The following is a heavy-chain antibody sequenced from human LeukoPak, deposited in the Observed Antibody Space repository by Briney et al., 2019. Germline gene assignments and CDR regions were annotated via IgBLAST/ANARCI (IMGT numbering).Heavy chain of an antibody. J-gene: IGHJ4*02. CDR3: ARASAAGDGPFDY. D-gene: IGHD7-27*01. Sequence: PSETLSLTCAVSGGSISSGGYSWSWIRQPPGKGLEWIGYIYYSGSTYYNPSLKSRVTISVDTSKNQFSLKLSSVTAADTAVYYCARASAAGDGPFDYWGQGTLVTVSS. V-gene: IGHV4-30-4*07. CDR2: IYYSGST. CDR1: GGSISSGGYS.